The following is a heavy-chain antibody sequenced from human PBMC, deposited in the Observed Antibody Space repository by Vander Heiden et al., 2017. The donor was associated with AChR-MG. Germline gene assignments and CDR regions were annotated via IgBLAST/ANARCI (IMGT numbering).Heavy chain of an antibody. D-gene: IGHD1-26*01. J-gene: IGHJ3*02. CDR2: IYYSGST. V-gene: IGHV4-39*01. Sequence: HLQLQESGPGLVKPSETLSLTCTVSGGSISSSSYYWGWIRQPPGKGLEWIGSIYYSGSTYYNPSLKSRVTISVDTSKNQFSLKLSSLTAADTAVYYCAESGIYPGGAFDIWGQGTMVTVSS. CDR3: AESGIYPGGAFDI. CDR1: GGSISSSSYY.